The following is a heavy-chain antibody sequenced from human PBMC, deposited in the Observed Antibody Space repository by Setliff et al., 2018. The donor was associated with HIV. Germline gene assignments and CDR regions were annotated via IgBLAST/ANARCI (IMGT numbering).Heavy chain of an antibody. CDR3: VRDRYSYGYTPTWFDP. CDR2: IIPIFGTA. Sequence: ASVKVSCKASGGTFSSYAISWVRQAPGQGLEWMGGIIPIFGTANYAQKFQGRVTITTDASTSTAFMELSSLRSEDTAVYYCVRDRYSYGYTPTWFDPWGQGTLVTV. J-gene: IGHJ5*02. CDR1: GGTFSSYA. V-gene: IGHV1-69*05. D-gene: IGHD5-18*01.